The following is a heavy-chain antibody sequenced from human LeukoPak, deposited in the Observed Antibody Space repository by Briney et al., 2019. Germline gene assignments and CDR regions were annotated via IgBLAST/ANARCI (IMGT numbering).Heavy chain of an antibody. J-gene: IGHJ4*02. V-gene: IGHV3-74*01. CDR3: GRDPVGGLIAY. CDR1: GFTFSRYW. D-gene: IGHD3-10*01. Sequence: GGSLRLPCAASGFTFSRYWMHWLRQAPGKGLEWVSRITSDGGATWYADSVKGRFTISRDNAKSTLFLQLNSLRAEDTAVYYCGRDPVGGLIAYWGLGTLVTVSS. CDR2: ITSDGGAT.